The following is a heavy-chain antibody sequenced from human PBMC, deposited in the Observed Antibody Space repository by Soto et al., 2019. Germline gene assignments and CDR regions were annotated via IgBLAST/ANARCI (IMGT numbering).Heavy chain of an antibody. CDR2: IIPIFGTA. Sequence: SVNGSCKSSGGTFSSYAISWVRQAPGQGLEWMGGIIPIFGTANYAQKFQGRVTITADESTSTAYMELSSLRSEDTAVYYCASTRLFSCVQFGDQTYFDSWGQGPLVTV. J-gene: IGHJ4*02. CDR3: ASTRLFSCVQFGDQTYFDS. D-gene: IGHD3-16*01. CDR1: GGTFSSYA. V-gene: IGHV1-69*01.